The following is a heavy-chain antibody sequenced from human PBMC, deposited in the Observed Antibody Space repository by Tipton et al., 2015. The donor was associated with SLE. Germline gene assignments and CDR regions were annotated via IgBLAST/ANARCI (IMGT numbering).Heavy chain of an antibody. D-gene: IGHD6-13*01. CDR3: ARNVYSSSHFDL. J-gene: IGHJ2*01. CDR2: VHGTGNT. V-gene: IGHV4-59*01. Sequence: TLSLTCSVSGGSITSNFWSWIRRPPGKELEWIGYVHGTGNTNYNPSLKSRVSIAVDTPKIQFSLKLSSVTAADTAVYYCARNVYSSSHFDLWGRGTLVTVSS. CDR1: GGSITSNF.